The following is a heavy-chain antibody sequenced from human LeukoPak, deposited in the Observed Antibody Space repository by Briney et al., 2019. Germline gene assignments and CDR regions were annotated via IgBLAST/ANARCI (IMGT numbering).Heavy chain of an antibody. V-gene: IGHV4-34*01. CDR1: GFTFSDYY. Sequence: GSLRLSCAASGFTFSDYYMSWIRQPPGKGLEWIGEINHSGSTNYNPSLKSRVTISVDTSKNQFSLKLSSVTAADTAVYYCARGVKYSSSSLNYWGQGTLVTVSS. J-gene: IGHJ4*02. D-gene: IGHD6-6*01. CDR3: ARGVKYSSSSLNY. CDR2: INHSGST.